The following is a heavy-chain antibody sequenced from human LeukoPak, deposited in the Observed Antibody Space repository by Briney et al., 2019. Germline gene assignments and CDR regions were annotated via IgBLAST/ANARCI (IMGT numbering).Heavy chain of an antibody. CDR2: IHTSGST. CDR1: GGSISNYY. D-gene: IGHD3-3*01. Sequence: SETLSLTCSVSGGSISNYYWSWIRQPAGKGLEWIGRIHTSGSTNNNPSLKSRVTMSVDTSKNQFSLNLSSVTAADTAVYYCARLYDFWSGQEAFDIWGQGTLVTVSS. J-gene: IGHJ3*02. CDR3: ARLYDFWSGQEAFDI. V-gene: IGHV4-4*07.